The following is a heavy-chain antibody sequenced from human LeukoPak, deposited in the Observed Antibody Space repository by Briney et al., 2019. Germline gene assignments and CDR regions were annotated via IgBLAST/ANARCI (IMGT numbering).Heavy chain of an antibody. CDR3: AKDREGDGYILDAFDI. V-gene: IGHV3-30*18. Sequence: GRSLRLSCAASGFTFSSYGMHWVRQAPGKGLVWVAVISYDGSNKYYADSVKGRFTISRDNSKNTLYLQMNSLRAEDTAVYYCAKDREGDGYILDAFDIWGQGTMVTVSS. D-gene: IGHD5-24*01. J-gene: IGHJ3*02. CDR2: ISYDGSNK. CDR1: GFTFSSYG.